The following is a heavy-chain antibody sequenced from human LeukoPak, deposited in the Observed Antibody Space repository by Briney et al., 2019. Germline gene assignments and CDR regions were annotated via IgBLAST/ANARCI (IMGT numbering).Heavy chain of an antibody. J-gene: IGHJ5*02. D-gene: IGHD1-1*01. CDR1: GGSFSGYY. Sequence: SETPSLTCAVYGGSFSGYYWSWLRQPPGKGLEWIGEINHSGSTNYNPSLTRRVTISVDTSKNQFSLKLSSATAEDTAVYYCARAPTRLGFWFDPWGQGTLVTVSS. CDR3: ARAPTRLGFWFDP. V-gene: IGHV4-34*01. CDR2: INHSGST.